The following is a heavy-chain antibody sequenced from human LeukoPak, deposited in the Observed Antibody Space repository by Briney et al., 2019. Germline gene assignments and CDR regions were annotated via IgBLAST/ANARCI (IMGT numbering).Heavy chain of an antibody. CDR1: GFAFSEYW. Sequence: PGGSLRLSCAGSGFAFSEYWMHWARQTPEKGLMWVSRINDGGTYTAYADSVKGRFAVSRDNAENTLYLQMDSLTVEDTGLYYCVREIKIMGFRAFDYWGQGTPVTASS. D-gene: IGHD3-10*01. CDR3: VREIKIMGFRAFDY. J-gene: IGHJ4*02. V-gene: IGHV3-74*01. CDR2: INDGGTYT.